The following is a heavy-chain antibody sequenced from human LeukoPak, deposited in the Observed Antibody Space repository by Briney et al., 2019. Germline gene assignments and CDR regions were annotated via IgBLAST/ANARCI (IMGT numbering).Heavy chain of an antibody. J-gene: IGHJ4*02. D-gene: IGHD6-13*01. CDR2: IIPIFGTA. Sequence: SVKVSCKASGGTFSSYAISWVRQAPGQGLEWMGGIIPIFGTANYAQKFQGRVTITADESTSTAYMELSSLRSEDTAVYYCARNLEQQLDSSIDYWGQGTLVAVSS. CDR3: ARNLEQQLDSSIDY. CDR1: GGTFSSYA. V-gene: IGHV1-69*13.